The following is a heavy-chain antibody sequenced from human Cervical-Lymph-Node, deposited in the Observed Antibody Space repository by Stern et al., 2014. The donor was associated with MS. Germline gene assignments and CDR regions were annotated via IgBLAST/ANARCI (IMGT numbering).Heavy chain of an antibody. CDR1: GYRFATYW. J-gene: IGHJ4*02. CDR2: IYPDDSDA. D-gene: IGHD4-17*01. CDR3: ARHEDYADPIDY. V-gene: IGHV5-51*01. Sequence: EVQLEESGAEVKQAGESLKISCKASGYRFATYWIAWVRQRPGKGLEWMGVIYPDDSDARYSPSFQGQVTVSADKSISTAYLQWNSLKASDTAMYYCARHEDYADPIDYWGQGTLVTVSS.